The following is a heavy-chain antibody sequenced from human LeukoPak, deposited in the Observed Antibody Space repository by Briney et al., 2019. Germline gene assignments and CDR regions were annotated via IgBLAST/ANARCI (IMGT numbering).Heavy chain of an antibody. CDR2: IDPSSYYI. CDR3: ARVSGRLERQSDLDF. J-gene: IGHJ4*02. D-gene: IGHD1-1*01. V-gene: IGHV3-21*01. CDR1: GFTFSSYS. Sequence: GGSLRLSCAASGFTFSSYSMNWVRQAPGKGLEWVSSIDPSSYYIYYGDSVKGRSAISRDNAKNSLYLQINSLGAEDTAVYYCARVSGRLERQSDLDFWGQGTLVTVSS.